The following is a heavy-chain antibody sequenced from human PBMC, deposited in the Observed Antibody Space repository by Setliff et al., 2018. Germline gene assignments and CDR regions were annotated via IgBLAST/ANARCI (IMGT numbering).Heavy chain of an antibody. D-gene: IGHD3-3*01. CDR3: ARAFTYYNFWSGYFDY. J-gene: IGHJ4*02. Sequence: PSETLSLTCTVSGGSISSGSYYWSWIRQPAGKGLEWIGRIFPSGSTNYNPSLKSRVTISVDTSKNQFSLKLSSVTAADTAVYYCARAFTYYNFWSGYFDYWGQGTLVTVS. CDR2: IFPSGST. CDR1: GGSISSGSYY. V-gene: IGHV4-61*02.